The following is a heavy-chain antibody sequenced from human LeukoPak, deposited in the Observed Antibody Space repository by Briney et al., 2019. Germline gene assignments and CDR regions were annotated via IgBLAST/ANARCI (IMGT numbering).Heavy chain of an antibody. CDR3: ARASIIVVVPAYSYGMDV. CDR2: IYYSGST. D-gene: IGHD2-2*01. J-gene: IGHJ6*02. Sequence: PSETLSLTCTVSGGSISSSSYYLGWIRQPPGKGLEWIGSIYYSGSTYYNPSLKSRVTISVDTSKNQFSLKLSSVTAADTAVYYCARASIIVVVPAYSYGMDVWGQGTTVTVSS. CDR1: GGSISSSSYY. V-gene: IGHV4-39*07.